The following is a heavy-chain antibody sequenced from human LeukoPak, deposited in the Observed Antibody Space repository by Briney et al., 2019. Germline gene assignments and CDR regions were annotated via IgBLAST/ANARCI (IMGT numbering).Heavy chain of an antibody. CDR3: ANAPHYSNYVDAFDI. J-gene: IGHJ3*02. CDR1: GFTFSSYA. Sequence: GGSLRLSCAASGFTFSSYAMSWVRQAPGKGLEWVSAISGSGGSTYYADSVKGRFTISRDNSKNTLYLQMNSLRAEDTAVYYCANAPHYSNYVDAFDIWGQGTMVTVSS. D-gene: IGHD4-11*01. CDR2: ISGSGGST. V-gene: IGHV3-23*01.